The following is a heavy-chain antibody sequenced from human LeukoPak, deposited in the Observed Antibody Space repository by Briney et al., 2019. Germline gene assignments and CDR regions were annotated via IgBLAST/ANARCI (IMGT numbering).Heavy chain of an antibody. D-gene: IGHD3-22*01. CDR2: INPNSGGT. J-gene: IGHJ4*02. Sequence: GASVKVSCKASGYTLTDYYMHWVRQAPGQGLEWVGRINPNSGGTNYAQKFQGRVTMTRDTSISTVYMEPSRLRSDDTAVYYCARVGYYESSGYYEYWGQGTLVTVSS. CDR1: GYTLTDYY. V-gene: IGHV1-2*06. CDR3: ARVGYYESSGYYEY.